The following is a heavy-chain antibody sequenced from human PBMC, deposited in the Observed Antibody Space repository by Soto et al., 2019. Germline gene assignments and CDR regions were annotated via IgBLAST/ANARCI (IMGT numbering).Heavy chain of an antibody. V-gene: IGHV3-74*01. J-gene: IGHJ4*02. Sequence: EVQLVESGGGLVQPGGSLRLSCAASGFTLSSYWMHWVRQVPGMRLVWVSRIKSDGTSTDYADSVKGRFTISRDNAKNRLYLQMNSLRVEDTAVYYCVRDRSTCKDYWGQGTLVTVSS. CDR1: GFTLSSYW. CDR3: VRDRSTCKDY. D-gene: IGHD2-2*01. CDR2: IKSDGTST.